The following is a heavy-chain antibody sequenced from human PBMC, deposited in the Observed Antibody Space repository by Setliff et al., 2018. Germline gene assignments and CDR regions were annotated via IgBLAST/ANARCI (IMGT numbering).Heavy chain of an antibody. CDR3: ARGLTYGDYRVY. V-gene: IGHV1-3*01. CDR1: GYTFTSYA. CDR2: INAGNGNT. J-gene: IGHJ4*02. Sequence: ASVKVSCKASGYTFTSYAMHWVRQAPGQRLEWMGWINAGNGNTKYSQKFQGRVTITRDTSISTAYMELSSLRSEDTAVYYCARGLTYGDYRVYWGQGTLVTVSS. D-gene: IGHD4-17*01.